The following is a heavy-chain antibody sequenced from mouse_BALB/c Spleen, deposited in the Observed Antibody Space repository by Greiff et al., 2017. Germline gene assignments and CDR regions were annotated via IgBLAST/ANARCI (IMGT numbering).Heavy chain of an antibody. D-gene: IGHD1-1*01. CDR2: ISYSGST. CDR3: ARSGGSTLYAMDY. V-gene: IGHV3-8*02. J-gene: IGHJ4*01. CDR1: GDSITSGY. Sequence: EVKLVESGPSLVKPSQTLSLTCSVTGDSITSGYWNWIRKFPGNKLEYMGYISYSGSTYYNPSLKSRISITRDTSKNQYYLQLNSVTTEDTATYYCARSGGSTLYAMDYWGQGTSVTVSS.